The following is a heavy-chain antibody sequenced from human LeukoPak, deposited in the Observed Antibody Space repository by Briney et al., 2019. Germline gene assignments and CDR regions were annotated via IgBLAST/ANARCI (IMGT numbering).Heavy chain of an antibody. D-gene: IGHD3-10*01. CDR3: ARVHYGSGSYFHYYYYYYMDV. Sequence: PSETLSLTCTVSGGSISTSSYYWGWIRQPPGKGLEWIGSIYYSGSTYYNPSLKSRVTISVDTSKNQFSLKLSSVTAADTAVYYCARVHYGSGSYFHYYYYYYMDVWGKGTTVTVSS. CDR2: IYYSGST. CDR1: GGSISTSSYY. J-gene: IGHJ6*03. V-gene: IGHV4-39*07.